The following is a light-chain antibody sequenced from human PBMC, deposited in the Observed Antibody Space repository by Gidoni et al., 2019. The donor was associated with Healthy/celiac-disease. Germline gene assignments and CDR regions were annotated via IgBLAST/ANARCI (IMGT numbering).Light chain of an antibody. CDR2: GSS. CDR1: QSVSSY. V-gene: IGKV3-15*01. Sequence: EVVLTPTPATLAVSPGESAPLSCRAGQSVSSYLAWYQQKPGQAPRLLIYGSSTRATGTPARFSGGCSGTLFTPTISILQSEDFAFYCCQQYNNCPRTFGQGTKVEIK. J-gene: IGKJ1*01. CDR3: QQYNNCPRT.